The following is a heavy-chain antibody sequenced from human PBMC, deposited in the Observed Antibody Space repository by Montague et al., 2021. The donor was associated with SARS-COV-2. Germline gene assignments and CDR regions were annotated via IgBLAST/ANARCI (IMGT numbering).Heavy chain of an antibody. J-gene: IGHJ6*03. CDR3: ARLRDGVVTSPILGVGRYYSLYYMHV. CDR1: GTSFSVYY. V-gene: IGHV4-34*01. CDR2: INHGGST. Sequence: SETLSLTCAVHGTSFSVYYWNWIRQPPGKGLEWIGEINHGGSTKYILYLKSRFTISADTSKNQFSLKLTSVAAADTAVYYCARLRDGVVTSPILGVGRYYSLYYMHVWGRGTTVTVSS. D-gene: IGHD3-22*01.